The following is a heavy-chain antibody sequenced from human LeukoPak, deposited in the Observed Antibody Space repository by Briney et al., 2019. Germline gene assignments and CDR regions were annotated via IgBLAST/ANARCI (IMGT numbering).Heavy chain of an antibody. V-gene: IGHV3-74*01. D-gene: IGHD3-10*01. CDR2: IKSDGSSR. CDR1: GFSFSTYW. CDR3: ARDPIWFGPSDYYMDV. J-gene: IGHJ6*03. Sequence: PGGSLRLSCAASGFSFSTYWMHWVRQVPGKGLVWVSRIKSDGSSRSYADSVKGRFTISRDNSKNTLYLQMNSLRVEDTAVYYCARDPIWFGPSDYYMDVWGKGTTVTVSS.